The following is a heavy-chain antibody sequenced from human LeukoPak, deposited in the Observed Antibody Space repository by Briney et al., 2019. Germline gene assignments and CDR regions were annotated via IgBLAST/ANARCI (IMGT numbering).Heavy chain of an antibody. J-gene: IGHJ4*02. CDR1: GFTFSSYA. CDR2: ISYDGSNK. Sequence: QPGGSLRLSCAASGFTFSSYAMHWVRQAPGKGLEWVALISYDGSNKYYADSVKGRFTISRDNSKNTLYLQMNSLRAEDTAVYYCAKARADYVWGSYPPHYWGQGTLVTVSS. D-gene: IGHD3-16*02. V-gene: IGHV3-30*04. CDR3: AKARADYVWGSYPPHY.